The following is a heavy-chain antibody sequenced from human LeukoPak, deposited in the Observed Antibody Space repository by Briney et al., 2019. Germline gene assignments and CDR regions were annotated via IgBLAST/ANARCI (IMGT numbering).Heavy chain of an antibody. V-gene: IGHV3-21*01. CDR2: ISSTSSYI. CDR3: ARDSKLFGVVSTHDY. J-gene: IGHJ4*02. Sequence: GGSLRLPCTVSGFTVSSNSMNWVRQASGKGLEWVSFISSTSSYIYYADSVRGRFTISRDNAKNSLYLQMNSLRPEDTAVYYCARDSKLFGVVSTHDYWGQGILVTVSS. CDR1: GFTVSSNS. D-gene: IGHD3-3*01.